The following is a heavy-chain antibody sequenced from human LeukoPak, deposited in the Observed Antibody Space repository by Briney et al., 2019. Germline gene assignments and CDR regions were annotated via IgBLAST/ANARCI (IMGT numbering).Heavy chain of an antibody. CDR1: GFSFRDYT. D-gene: IGHD1/OR15-1a*01. V-gene: IGHV3-21*01. CDR2: ISSSSSYI. J-gene: IGHJ4*02. Sequence: GGSLRLSCAASGFSFRDYTMNWVRQAPGKGLEWVSSISSSSSYIYFANSVRGRFSISRDNAKNSLYLQMNSLRAEDTAVYYCAKDSPSRTATTEVPVDYWGQGTLVTVSS. CDR3: AKDSPSRTATTEVPVDY.